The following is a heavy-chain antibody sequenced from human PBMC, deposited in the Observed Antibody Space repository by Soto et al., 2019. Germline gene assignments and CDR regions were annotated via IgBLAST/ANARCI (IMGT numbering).Heavy chain of an antibody. D-gene: IGHD3-3*01. Sequence: TSETLYLTCAVYGGSPRGYHSSWIRQPLGKGLEWVGEINHSGSTNYNPSLKSRVTISVDTSKNQFSLKLSSVTAADTAVYYCARGRNDLRFLEWLLQQRGFHYRGQGTLVTVSS. CDR3: ARGRNDLRFLEWLLQQRGFHY. V-gene: IGHV4-34*01. J-gene: IGHJ4*02. CDR1: GGSPRGYH. CDR2: INHSGST.